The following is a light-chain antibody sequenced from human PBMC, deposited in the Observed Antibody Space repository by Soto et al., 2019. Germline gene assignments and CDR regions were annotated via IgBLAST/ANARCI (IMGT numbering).Light chain of an antibody. CDR1: EIINSGY. CDR2: GAS. Sequence: ENLLTQSPDTLSLSAGERATLFCRASEIINSGYLAWYQQKPGRAPRLLIYGASKRATGIPDRFSGSESGTDFTLTISSLQPEDVATYYCQKYNSAPLTFGGGTKVEIK. V-gene: IGKV3-20*01. CDR3: QKYNSAPLT. J-gene: IGKJ4*01.